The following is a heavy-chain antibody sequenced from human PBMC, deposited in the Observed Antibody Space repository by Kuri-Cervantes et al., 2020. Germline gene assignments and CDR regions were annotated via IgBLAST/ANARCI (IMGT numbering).Heavy chain of an antibody. D-gene: IGHD1/OR15-1a*01. V-gene: IGHV4-61*02. CDR1: GGPVSSGSYY. CDR2: IYTSGST. Sequence: SCPVSGGPVSSGSYYWSWIRQPAGKGLEWIGRIYTSGSTNYNPSLKSRVTISVDKSKNQFSLKLSSVTAADTAVYSCASEGTRTNQYFQHWGQGTLVTVSS. CDR3: ASEGTRTNQYFQH. J-gene: IGHJ1*01.